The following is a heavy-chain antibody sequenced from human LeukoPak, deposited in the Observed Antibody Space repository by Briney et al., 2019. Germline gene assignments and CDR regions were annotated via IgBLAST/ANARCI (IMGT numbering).Heavy chain of an antibody. Sequence: GGSLRLSCAASGFTFSSYWMSWVRQAPGKGLEWVANKKQDGSEKYYVDSVKGRFTISRDNAKNSLYLQMNSLRAEDTAVYYCARVKYSSSWDVPGYYYGMDVWGKGTTVTVSS. CDR2: KKQDGSEK. D-gene: IGHD6-13*01. CDR3: ARVKYSSSWDVPGYYYGMDV. J-gene: IGHJ6*04. CDR1: GFTFSSYW. V-gene: IGHV3-7*03.